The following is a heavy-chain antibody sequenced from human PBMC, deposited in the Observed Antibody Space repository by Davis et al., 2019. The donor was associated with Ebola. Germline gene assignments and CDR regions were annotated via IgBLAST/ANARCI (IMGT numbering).Heavy chain of an antibody. D-gene: IGHD1-1*01. Sequence: ASVKVSCKASGYTFSDYYIHWVRQAPGQGLEWMGCINPNGGGTIYAQKYQGRVTLTRDTSISTIYMELSGLRSDDTALYYCAKGLTSRHQLVPYFDYWGQGTLVTVSS. J-gene: IGHJ4*02. CDR1: GYTFSDYY. V-gene: IGHV1-2*02. CDR2: INPNGGGT. CDR3: AKGLTSRHQLVPYFDY.